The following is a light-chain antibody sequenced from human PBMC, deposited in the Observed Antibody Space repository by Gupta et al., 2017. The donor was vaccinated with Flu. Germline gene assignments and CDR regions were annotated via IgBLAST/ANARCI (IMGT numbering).Light chain of an antibody. J-gene: IGLJ2*01. CDR2: SSY. CDR3: AAWDDRVNGVI. CDR1: MSNIGTKA. V-gene: IGLV1-44*01. Sequence: QSLLTQPPSASGAPGQPATISCSGSMSNIGTKAANWYQQVSGTAPKLLIYSSYHRPSGVPDRFSGSESGTSASLAINGLQADDEADYYCAAWDDRVNGVIFGGGTKLTVL.